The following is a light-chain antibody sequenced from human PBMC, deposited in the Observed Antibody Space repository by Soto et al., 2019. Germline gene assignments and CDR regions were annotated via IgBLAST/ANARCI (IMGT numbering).Light chain of an antibody. CDR2: VND. CDR1: SSNIGAGSA. V-gene: IGLV1-40*01. CDR3: QSYASGLSDYL. J-gene: IGLJ6*01. Sequence: QAVLTQPPSLSGAPGQRVPISCTGNSSNIGAGSAVHWYQQLPGEAPHRLIYVNDRRPSGVADRFSGSKSGTSASLAITGLQAEDEADYYCQSYASGLSDYLFGSGTKV.